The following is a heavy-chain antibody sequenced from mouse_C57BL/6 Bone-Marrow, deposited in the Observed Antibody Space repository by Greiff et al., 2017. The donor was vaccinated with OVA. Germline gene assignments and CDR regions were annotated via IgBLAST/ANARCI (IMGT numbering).Heavy chain of an antibody. CDR3: ARNSIYYGYDGGFDY. V-gene: IGHV2-9-1*01. CDR1: GFSLTSYA. Sequence: VQRVESGPGLVAPSQSLSITCTVSGFSLTSYAISWVRQPPGKGLEWLGVIWTGGGTNYNSALKSRLSISKDNSKSQVFLKMNRLQTDDTARYYCARNSIYYGYDGGFDYWGQGTTLTVSS. CDR2: IWTGGGT. D-gene: IGHD2-2*01. J-gene: IGHJ2*01.